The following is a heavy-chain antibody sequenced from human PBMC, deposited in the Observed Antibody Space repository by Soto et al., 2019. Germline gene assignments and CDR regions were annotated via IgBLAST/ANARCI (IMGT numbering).Heavy chain of an antibody. Sequence: GGSLRLSCAASGFRFSSYGMHWVRQAPGKGLEWVAVISDDGSKKNFGDFVKGRFTISRDNSKNTLDLQMNSLRVEDTAVYYCAKLWGNNHYDSGACNHLGYWGPGTMVTVSS. J-gene: IGHJ4*02. CDR2: ISDDGSKK. CDR3: AKLWGNNHYDSGACNHLGY. V-gene: IGHV3-30*18. CDR1: GFRFSSYG. D-gene: IGHD3-22*01.